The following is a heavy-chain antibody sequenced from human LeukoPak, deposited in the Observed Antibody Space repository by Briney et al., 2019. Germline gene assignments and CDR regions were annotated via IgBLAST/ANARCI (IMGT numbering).Heavy chain of an antibody. V-gene: IGHV1-2*02. CDR1: GYTFTDYN. J-gene: IGHJ4*02. Sequence: ASVKVSCKASGYTFTDYNIHWVRQAPGQGLEWMGWTDPKRGGTNYAQKFQGRVTMTRDTSISTAYMELSRLRSDDTAVYYCARGPYYYGSGSYDYWGQGTLVTVSS. D-gene: IGHD3-10*01. CDR3: ARGPYYYGSGSYDY. CDR2: TDPKRGGT.